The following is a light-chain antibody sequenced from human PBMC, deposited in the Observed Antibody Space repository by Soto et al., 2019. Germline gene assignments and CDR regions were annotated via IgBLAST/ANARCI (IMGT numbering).Light chain of an antibody. CDR3: QQLNSYPIT. Sequence: IQLASYPTFLSPTVGAAVLIPRLASQGVSSYLAWYQQNPGKAPKLLIYAASTLQCGVPSRFSGSGSGTEFTLTISSLQPEDFATYYCQQLNSYPITFGQGTRLEIK. CDR2: AAS. V-gene: IGKV1-9*01. J-gene: IGKJ5*01. CDR1: QGVSSY.